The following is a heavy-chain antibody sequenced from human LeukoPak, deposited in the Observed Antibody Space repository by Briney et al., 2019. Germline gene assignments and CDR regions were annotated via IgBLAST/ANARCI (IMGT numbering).Heavy chain of an antibody. J-gene: IGHJ6*04. D-gene: IGHD3-10*02. Sequence: GGSLRLSCAASGFTFSSYEMNWVRQARGKGLEWVSYISSSGSTVYYADSVKGRFTISRDNAKNSLYLQMNSLRAEDTAVYYCAELGITMIGGVWGKGTTVTISS. CDR2: ISSSGSTV. V-gene: IGHV3-48*03. CDR1: GFTFSSYE. CDR3: AELGITMIGGV.